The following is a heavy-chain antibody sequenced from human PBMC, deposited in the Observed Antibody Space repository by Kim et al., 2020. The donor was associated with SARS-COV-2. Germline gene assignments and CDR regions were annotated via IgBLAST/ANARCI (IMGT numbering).Heavy chain of an antibody. D-gene: IGHD3-22*01. CDR1: GGSFSGYY. V-gene: IGHV4-34*01. J-gene: IGHJ6*01. Sequence: SETLSLTCAVYGGSFSGYYWSWIRQPPGKGLEWIGEINHSGSTNYNPSLKSRVTITVDTSKNKFSLKLSSVTAADTAVYVYASGRERMVFTYYYYDGMDV. CDR3: ASGRERMVFTYYYYDGMDV. CDR2: INHSGST.